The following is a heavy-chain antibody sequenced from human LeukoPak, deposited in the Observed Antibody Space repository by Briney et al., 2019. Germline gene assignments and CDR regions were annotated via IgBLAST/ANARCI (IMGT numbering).Heavy chain of an antibody. D-gene: IGHD3-10*01. CDR1: GFTFCSYG. J-gene: IGHJ4*02. Sequence: GGSLRLSCAASGFTFCSYGMHWVRQAPGKGLEWVAVIWYDGSNKYYADSVKGRFTISRDNSKNTLYLQMNSLRAEDTAVYYCAKAGGSGPTDYWGQGTLVTVSS. V-gene: IGHV3-33*06. CDR2: IWYDGSNK. CDR3: AKAGGSGPTDY.